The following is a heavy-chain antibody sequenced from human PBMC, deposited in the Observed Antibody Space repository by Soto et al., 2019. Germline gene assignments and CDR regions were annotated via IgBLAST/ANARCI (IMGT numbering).Heavy chain of an antibody. Sequence: GGSLRLSCAASGFTFRNFWMHWVRQAPGKGLVWVSRITSDGSGLTYADSVKGRFTVSRDNAKNTLYLQMNSLRAEDTDVYYCARAQSGGYDDSWGLGTLVNVSS. CDR1: GFTFRNFW. CDR3: ARAQSGGYDDS. V-gene: IGHV3-74*01. CDR2: ITSDGSGL. D-gene: IGHD5-12*01. J-gene: IGHJ5*01.